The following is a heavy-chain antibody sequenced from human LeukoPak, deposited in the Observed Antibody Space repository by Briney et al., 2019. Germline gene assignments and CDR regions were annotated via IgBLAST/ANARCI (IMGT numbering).Heavy chain of an antibody. V-gene: IGHV6-1*01. CDR1: GDSVYSNSAA. CDR2: TYYRSKWYN. CDR3: AREGIAVAATEPGFDY. J-gene: IGHJ4*01. D-gene: IGHD6-19*01. Sequence: SQTLSLTCALSGDSVYSNSAAWNWIRQSPSRGLEWLGRTYYRSKWYNDYAVSVKSRITINPDTSKNQFSLQLNSVTPEDTAVYYCAREGIAVAATEPGFDYWGQGTLVTVSS.